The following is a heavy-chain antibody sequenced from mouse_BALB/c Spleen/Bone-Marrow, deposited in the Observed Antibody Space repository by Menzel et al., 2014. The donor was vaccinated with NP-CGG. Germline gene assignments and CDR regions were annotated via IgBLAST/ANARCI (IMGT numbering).Heavy chain of an antibody. CDR3: TRSNGNWFAY. V-gene: IGHV1S81*02. D-gene: IGHD2-1*01. J-gene: IGHJ3*01. CDR1: GYSFTSYY. Sequence: VQLQQSGAELVKPGASVKLSCKASGYSFTSYYIYWVKQRPGQGLEWIGEINPSNGGTNFNEKFKSKATLTVDKSSSTAYMQRSSLTSEDSAVYYCTRSNGNWFAYWGQGTLVTVSA. CDR2: INPSNGGT.